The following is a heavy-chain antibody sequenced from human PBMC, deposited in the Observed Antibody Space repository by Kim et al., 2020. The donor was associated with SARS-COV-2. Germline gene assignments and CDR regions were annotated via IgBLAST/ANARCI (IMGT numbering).Heavy chain of an antibody. V-gene: IGHV4-34*01. J-gene: IGHJ4*02. D-gene: IGHD1-1*01. CDR2: SGHT. CDR3: ARDRQPYY. Sequence: SGHTNHHPSLQSRVIISIDTSKNQFFLQLSSVTAADAAVYYCARDRQPYYWGQGTLVTVSS.